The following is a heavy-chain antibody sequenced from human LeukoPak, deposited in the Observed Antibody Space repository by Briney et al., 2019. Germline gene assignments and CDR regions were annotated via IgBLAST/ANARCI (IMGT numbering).Heavy chain of an antibody. CDR2: IYYSGST. V-gene: IGHV4-59*01. CDR1: GGSISSYY. D-gene: IGHD6-13*01. J-gene: IGHJ4*02. Sequence: SETLSLTCTVSGGSISSYYWGWIRQPPGKGLEWIGYIYYSGSTNYNPSLKSRVTISVDTSKNQFSLKLSSVTAADTAVYYCASVSSSSWYYFDYWGQGTLVTVSS. CDR3: ASVSSSSWYYFDY.